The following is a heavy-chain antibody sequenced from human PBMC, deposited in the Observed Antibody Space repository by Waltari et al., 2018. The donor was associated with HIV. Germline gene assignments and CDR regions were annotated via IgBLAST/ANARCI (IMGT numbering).Heavy chain of an antibody. J-gene: IGHJ5*02. CDR2: IGSLQNFI. Sequence: EVILVESGGGLFRPGGSLRLPCAASGFRFPVYTMNWVGQGPGKGLEWVASIGSLQNFIQYADSVKGRFTVSRDNARNSLYLQMNSLTAEDTAVYYCARGPPSGWSWFDPWGQGTLVTVSS. CDR1: GFRFPVYT. D-gene: IGHD6-19*01. CDR3: ARGPPSGWSWFDP. V-gene: IGHV3-21*01.